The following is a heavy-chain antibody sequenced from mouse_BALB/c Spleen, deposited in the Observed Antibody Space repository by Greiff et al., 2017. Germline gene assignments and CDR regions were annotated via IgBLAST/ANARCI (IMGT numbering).Heavy chain of an antibody. CDR1: GYTFTSYW. Sequence: QVQLQQSGAELAKPGASVKMSCKASGYTFTSYWMHWVKQRPGQGLEWIGYINPSTGYTEYNQKFKDKATLTADKSSSTAYMQLSSLTSEDSAVYYCARWGTARATGYWGQGTTLTVSS. CDR3: ARWGTARATGY. CDR2: INPSTGYT. V-gene: IGHV1-7*01. J-gene: IGHJ2*01. D-gene: IGHD3-2*01.